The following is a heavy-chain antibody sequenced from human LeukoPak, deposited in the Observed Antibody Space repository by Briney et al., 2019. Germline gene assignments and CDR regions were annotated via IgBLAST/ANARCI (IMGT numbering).Heavy chain of an antibody. D-gene: IGHD7-27*01. J-gene: IGHJ4*02. CDR1: GGSISGYY. CDR3: ARSLAGPLDY. Sequence: SETLSLTCTVSGGSISGYYWSWIRQPPGKGLEWIGYIYSSGSPNYTPSLKSRVTISVDTSKNHFSLQLNSVTPEDTAVYYCARSLAGPLDYWGQGTLVTVSS. CDR2: IYSSGSP. V-gene: IGHV4-59*12.